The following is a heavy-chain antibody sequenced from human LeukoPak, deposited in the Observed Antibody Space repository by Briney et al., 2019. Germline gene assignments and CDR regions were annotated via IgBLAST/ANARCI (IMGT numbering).Heavy chain of an antibody. V-gene: IGHV3-23*01. D-gene: IGHD6-13*01. CDR3: AKDRPGIAAAGYFQH. J-gene: IGHJ1*01. Sequence: GGSLRLSCAASGFTFSSYAMSWVRQAPGKGLEWVSAISGSGGSTYYAASVKGRFTISRDNSKNTLYLQMNGLRAEDTAVYYCAKDRPGIAAAGYFQHWGQGTLVTVSS. CDR2: ISGSGGST. CDR1: GFTFSSYA.